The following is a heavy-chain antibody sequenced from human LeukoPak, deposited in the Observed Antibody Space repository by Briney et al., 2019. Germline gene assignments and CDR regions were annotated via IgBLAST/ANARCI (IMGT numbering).Heavy chain of an antibody. Sequence: GGSLRLSCAASGFTFSSNWMHWVRRAPGKGLVWVSRINTDGSSTTYADSAKGRFTISRDNAKNSLYLQMNSLRAEDTALYYCAKDRGVVIGGDFDYWGQGTLVTVSS. CDR3: AKDRGVVIGGDFDY. CDR2: INTDGSST. CDR1: GFTFSSNW. J-gene: IGHJ4*02. D-gene: IGHD3-3*01. V-gene: IGHV3-74*01.